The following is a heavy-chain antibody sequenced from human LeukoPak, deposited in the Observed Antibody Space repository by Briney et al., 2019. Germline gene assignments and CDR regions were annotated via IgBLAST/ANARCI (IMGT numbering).Heavy chain of an antibody. D-gene: IGHD3-10*01. CDR1: GGSISSGSYY. V-gene: IGHV4-61*02. J-gene: IGHJ4*02. Sequence: SETLSLTCTVSGGSISSGSYYWSWIRQPAEKGLQWIGRIYTSGSTNYNPSLKSRVTISVDTSKNQFSLKLSSVTAADTAVYYCARDSLVRGVIGYFDYWGQGTLVTVSS. CDR3: ARDSLVRGVIGYFDY. CDR2: IYTSGST.